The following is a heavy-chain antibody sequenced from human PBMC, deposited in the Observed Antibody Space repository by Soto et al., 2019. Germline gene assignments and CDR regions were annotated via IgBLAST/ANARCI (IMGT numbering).Heavy chain of an antibody. V-gene: IGHV4-4*07. CDR2: IYTSGST. CDR3: ARDLNGDYDY. D-gene: IGHD4-17*01. CDR1: GGSISSYY. J-gene: IGHJ4*02. Sequence: SETLSLTCTVSGGSISSYYWSWIRQPAGTGLGWIGRIYTSGSTNYNPSLKSRVPMSVAPSKNQFSLNLSSVTASDAAVYYCARDLNGDYDYWGQGTLVTVSS.